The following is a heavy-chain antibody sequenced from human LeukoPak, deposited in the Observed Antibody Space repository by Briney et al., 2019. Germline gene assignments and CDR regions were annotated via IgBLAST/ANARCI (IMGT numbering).Heavy chain of an antibody. CDR3: ARHVHCSSTSCYHHNWFDP. J-gene: IGHJ5*02. Sequence: PSETLSLTCVVYGGSFSGYYWSWIRQPPGKGLEWMGEINHSGSTNYNPSLKSRVTISVDTSKSQFSLKLSSVTAADTAVYYCARHVHCSSTSCYHHNWFDPWGQGTLVTVSS. D-gene: IGHD2-2*01. V-gene: IGHV4-34*01. CDR2: INHSGST. CDR1: GGSFSGYY.